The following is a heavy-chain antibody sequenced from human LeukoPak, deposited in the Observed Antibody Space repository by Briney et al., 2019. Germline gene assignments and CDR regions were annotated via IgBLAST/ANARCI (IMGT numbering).Heavy chain of an antibody. Sequence: SEALSLTCIVSADAITSHFYWGWIRQPPGNGGKGLEWIASVYHSGANYVNPSLKSRVSTSVDTSKSHFYLTLTSVTAADTAVYFCARASFASGSYYFELWGQGTLIIVSS. CDR2: VYHSGAN. CDR3: ARASFASGSYYFEL. J-gene: IGHJ4*02. V-gene: IGHV4-38-2*02. D-gene: IGHD3-10*01. CDR1: ADAITSHFY.